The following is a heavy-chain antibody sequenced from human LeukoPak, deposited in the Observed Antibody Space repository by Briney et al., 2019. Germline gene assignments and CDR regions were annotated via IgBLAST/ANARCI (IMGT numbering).Heavy chain of an antibody. CDR2: IYYSGNT. V-gene: IGHV4-59*01. Sequence: SETLSLTCIVSGVSISSYYWSWIRQPPGKGLEWIGYIYYSGNTNYNPSLKSRVSISVDTSKNQFSLRLTSVTAADTAVYYCARNLWFGESSDAFYIWGQGTMVTVSS. CDR1: GVSISSYY. J-gene: IGHJ3*02. CDR3: ARNLWFGESSDAFYI. D-gene: IGHD3-10*01.